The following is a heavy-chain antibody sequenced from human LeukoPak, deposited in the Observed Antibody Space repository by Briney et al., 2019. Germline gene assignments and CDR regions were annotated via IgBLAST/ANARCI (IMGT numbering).Heavy chain of an antibody. CDR2: IYYSGST. CDR3: ARDSGGYHLSDY. V-gene: IGHV4-59*01. CDR1: GGSISSYY. D-gene: IGHD3-22*01. Sequence: SETLSLTCTVSGGSISSYYWSWIRQPPGKGLEWIGYIYYSGSTNYNPSLKSRVTISVDTSKNQSSLKLSSVTAADTAVYYCARDSGGYHLSDYWGQGTLVTVSS. J-gene: IGHJ4*02.